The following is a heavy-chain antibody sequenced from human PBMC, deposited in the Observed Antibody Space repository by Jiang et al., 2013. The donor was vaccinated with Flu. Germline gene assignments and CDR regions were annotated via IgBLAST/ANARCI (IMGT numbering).Heavy chain of an antibody. Sequence: QSGSELKKPGASVKVSCKASGYTFTSYAMNWVRQAPGQGLEWMGWINTNTGNPTYAQGFTGRFVFSLDTSVSTAYLQISSLKAEDTAVYYCARDQTGLYPITIFGVVITKGFDYWGQGTLVTVSS. V-gene: IGHV7-4-1*02. CDR3: ARDQTGLYPITIFGVVITKGFDY. J-gene: IGHJ4*02. D-gene: IGHD3-3*01. CDR2: INTNTGNP. CDR1: GYTFTSYA.